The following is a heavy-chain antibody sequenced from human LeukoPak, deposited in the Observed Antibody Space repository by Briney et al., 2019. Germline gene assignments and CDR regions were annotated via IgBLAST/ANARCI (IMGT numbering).Heavy chain of an antibody. J-gene: IGHJ4*02. CDR2: ISGSGGST. Sequence: TGGSLRLSCVASGFTFSSYAMSWVRQAPGKGLEWVSAISGSGGSTYYADSVKGRFTISRDNSKNTLYLQMNSLRAEDTAVYYCAKDLNSGWFPYYFDYWGQGTLVTVSS. CDR1: GFTFSSYA. CDR3: AKDLNSGWFPYYFDY. V-gene: IGHV3-23*01. D-gene: IGHD6-19*01.